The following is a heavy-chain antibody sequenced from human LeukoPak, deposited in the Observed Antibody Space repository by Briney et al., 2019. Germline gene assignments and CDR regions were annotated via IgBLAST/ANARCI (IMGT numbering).Heavy chain of an antibody. CDR1: GFIFRNHG. J-gene: IGHJ4*02. V-gene: IGHV3-49*04. Sequence: GGSLRLSCAASGFIFRNHGMHWVRRAPGNGLEGVGFIRSKAYGGTTEYAASVKGRFTISRDDSKSIAYLQMNSLKTEDTAVYYCTRTGAYSGSYPFDYWGQGTLVTVSS. D-gene: IGHD1-26*01. CDR2: IRSKAYGGTT. CDR3: TRTGAYSGSYPFDY.